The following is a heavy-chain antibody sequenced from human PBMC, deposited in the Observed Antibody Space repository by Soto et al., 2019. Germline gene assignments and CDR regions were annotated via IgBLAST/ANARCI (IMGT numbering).Heavy chain of an antibody. J-gene: IGHJ4*02. CDR2: ISSSSTTI. D-gene: IGHD6-19*01. Sequence: GGSLRLSCAASGFTFSSCGMNWVRQAPGKGLEWVSYISSSSTTIYYADSVKGRFTISRDNAKNSLYLQMNSLRAEDTAVYYCARDSGQWLPKTCDHWGQGTLVTVSS. CDR3: ARDSGQWLPKTCDH. CDR1: GFTFSSCG. V-gene: IGHV3-48*01.